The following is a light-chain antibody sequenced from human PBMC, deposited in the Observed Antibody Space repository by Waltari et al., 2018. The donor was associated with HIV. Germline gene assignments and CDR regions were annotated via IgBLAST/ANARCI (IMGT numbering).Light chain of an antibody. V-gene: IGLV2-11*01. CDR2: ELS. J-gene: IGLJ1*01. CDR1: SSDIGYFDY. CDR3: CSYAGTYTYV. Sequence: QSALTQPRSVSGSPGQSVTISCTGTSSDIGYFDYVSWYQQYPGKSPKGIIYELSQRPSGVPDRFTASKSGITASLTISGLQDEDEADYYCCSYAGTYTYVFGSGTKV.